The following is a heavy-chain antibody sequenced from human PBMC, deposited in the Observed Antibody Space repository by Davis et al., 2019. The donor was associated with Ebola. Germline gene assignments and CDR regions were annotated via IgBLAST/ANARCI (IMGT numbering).Heavy chain of an antibody. CDR1: GYTFTGYY. D-gene: IGHD3-22*01. CDR2: INPNSGGT. J-gene: IGHJ4*02. Sequence: ASVKVSCKASGYTFTGYYMHWVRQAPGQGLEWMGWINPNSGGTNYAQKFQGRVTMTRDTSISTAYMELRSLRSDDTAVYYCARGRDYYDSSGYYLLDYWGQGTLVTGSS. V-gene: IGHV1-2*02. CDR3: ARGRDYYDSSGYYLLDY.